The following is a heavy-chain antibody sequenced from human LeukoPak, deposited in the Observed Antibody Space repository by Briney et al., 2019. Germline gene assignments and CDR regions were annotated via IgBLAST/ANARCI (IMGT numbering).Heavy chain of an antibody. CDR1: GGTFSSYA. J-gene: IGHJ6*03. CDR2: ISAYNGNT. CDR3: ARVVAGYDFWSGYGGYYYYYMDV. Sequence: GASVKVSCKASGGTFSSYAISWVRQAPGQGLEWMGWISAYNGNTNYAQKLQGRVTMTTDTSTSTAYMELRSLRSDDTAVYYCARVVAGYDFWSGYGGYYYYYMDVWGKGTTVTVSS. D-gene: IGHD3-3*01. V-gene: IGHV1-18*01.